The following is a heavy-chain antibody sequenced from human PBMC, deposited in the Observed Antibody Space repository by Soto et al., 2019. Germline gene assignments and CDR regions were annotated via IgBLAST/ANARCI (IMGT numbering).Heavy chain of an antibody. Sequence: GESLKISCKTSGYSFTSSWIGWVRQMPGKGLEWMGIIFPGGSDTRYSPAFLGKVTISVDKSISTAHLQWSSLKASDTAMYYCARGKAGYCSSPSCPFDYWGQGTLVTVSS. J-gene: IGHJ4*02. V-gene: IGHV5-51*01. CDR3: ARGKAGYCSSPSCPFDY. CDR1: GYSFTSSW. CDR2: IFPGGSDT. D-gene: IGHD2-2*01.